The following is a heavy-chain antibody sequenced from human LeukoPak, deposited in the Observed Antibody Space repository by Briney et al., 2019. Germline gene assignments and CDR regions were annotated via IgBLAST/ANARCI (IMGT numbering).Heavy chain of an antibody. D-gene: IGHD2-15*01. CDR1: GFTFSSYW. CDR3: ARTGRGEGDY. CDR2: IKQDGSEK. J-gene: IGHJ4*02. Sequence: PGGSLRLSCAVSGFTFSSYWMSWVRQAPGKGLEWVANIKQDGSEKYYVDSVKGRFTISRDNAKNSLYLQMNSLRAEDTAVYYCARTGRGEGDYWGQGTLVTVSS. V-gene: IGHV3-7*01.